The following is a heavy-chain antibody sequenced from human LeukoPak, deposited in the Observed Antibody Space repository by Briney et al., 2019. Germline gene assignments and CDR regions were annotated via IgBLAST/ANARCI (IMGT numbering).Heavy chain of an antibody. Sequence: PSETLSLTCAVSGYSISSGYYWGWIRQPPGKGLEWIGSIYHSGSTYYNPSLKSRVTISVDPSKNQFSLKLSSVTAADTAVYYCARVPRWLPRAWFDPWGQGTLVTVSS. V-gene: IGHV4-38-2*01. CDR1: GYSISSGYY. J-gene: IGHJ5*02. D-gene: IGHD6-19*01. CDR3: ARVPRWLPRAWFDP. CDR2: IYHSGST.